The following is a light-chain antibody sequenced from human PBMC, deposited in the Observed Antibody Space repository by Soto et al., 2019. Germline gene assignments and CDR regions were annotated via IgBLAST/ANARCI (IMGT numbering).Light chain of an antibody. V-gene: IGKV3-20*01. Sequence: EVVLTQSPGTLSLSPGEGATLSCRASQSVSSSNLAWYQQKPGQAPRLLIYDASIRSSGIPDRFSGSGSGTDFTTTISRLEPEDFAVYYYQQYSTSPVTFGQGTKLEMK. CDR1: QSVSSSN. J-gene: IGKJ2*01. CDR2: DAS. CDR3: QQYSTSPVT.